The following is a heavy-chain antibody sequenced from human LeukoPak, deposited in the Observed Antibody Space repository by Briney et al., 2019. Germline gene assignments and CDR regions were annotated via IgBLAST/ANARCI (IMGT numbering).Heavy chain of an antibody. V-gene: IGHV1-46*01. CDR3: ARTVPWFHKARPFDY. CDR2: INPSGGST. Sequence: ASVKVSCKASGYTFTSYYMHWVRQAPGQGLEWMGIINPSGGSTSYAQKFQGRVTMTRDTSTSTVYMGLSSLRSEDTAVYYCARTVPWFHKARPFDYWGQGTLVTVSS. J-gene: IGHJ4*02. CDR1: GYTFTSYY. D-gene: IGHD3-10*01.